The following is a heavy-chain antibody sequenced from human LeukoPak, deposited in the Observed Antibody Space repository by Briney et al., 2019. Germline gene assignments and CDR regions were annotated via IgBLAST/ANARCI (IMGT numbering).Heavy chain of an antibody. CDR1: GYTFTGYY. CDR3: VLIGYSGYDLFSY. D-gene: IGHD5-12*01. J-gene: IGHJ4*02. V-gene: IGHV1-8*02. CDR2: MNPNSGNT. Sequence: ASVKVSCKASGYTFTGYYMHWVRQAPGQGLEWMGWMNPNSGNTGYAQKFQGRVTMTRNTSISTAYMELSSLRSEDTAVYYCVLIGYSGYDLFSYWGQGTLVTVSS.